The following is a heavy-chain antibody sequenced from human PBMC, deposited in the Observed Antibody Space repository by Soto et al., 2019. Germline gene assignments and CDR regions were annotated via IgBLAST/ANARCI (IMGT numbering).Heavy chain of an antibody. Sequence: SETLSLTCTVSSGSISSSSYYWGWIRQPPGKGLEWIWSIYYSGSTYYNPSLKSRVTISVDTSKNQFSLKLSSVTAADTAVYYCARQAIVVVVAAWLDPWGQGTLVTVSS. CDR3: ARQAIVVVVAAWLDP. CDR1: SGSISSSSYY. V-gene: IGHV4-39*01. J-gene: IGHJ5*02. CDR2: IYYSGST. D-gene: IGHD2-15*01.